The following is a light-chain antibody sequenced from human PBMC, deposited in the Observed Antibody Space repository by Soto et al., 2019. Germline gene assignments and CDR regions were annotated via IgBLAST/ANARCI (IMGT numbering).Light chain of an antibody. CDR2: GAS. V-gene: IGKV3-20*01. CDR1: QSVTSNY. CDR3: QHYVTSLTT. J-gene: IGKJ1*01. Sequence: IGLVQCEGIVFWARGERTTLSCGASQSVTSNYLAWYQQKPGQAPRLLIFGASIRVTGIPDRFIGSGSGTDFTLTISRLEPEDCAVYYCQHYVTSLTTLGQGTRWIS.